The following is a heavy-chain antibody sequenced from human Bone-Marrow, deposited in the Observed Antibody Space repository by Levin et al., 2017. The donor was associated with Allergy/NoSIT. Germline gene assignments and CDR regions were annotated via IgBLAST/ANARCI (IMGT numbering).Heavy chain of an antibody. V-gene: IGHV3-15*01. CDR2: IKSKTDGGTI. D-gene: IGHD6-13*01. CDR1: GFSFSNAW. Sequence: GGSLRLSCAASGFSFSNAWMSWARQAPGKGLEWVGRIKSKTDGGTIEYAAPVKGRFTISRDDSKNTLYLQMNSLKTEDTAVYYCTAYSSSWYYFDYWGQGTLVTVSS. J-gene: IGHJ4*02. CDR3: TAYSSSWYYFDY.